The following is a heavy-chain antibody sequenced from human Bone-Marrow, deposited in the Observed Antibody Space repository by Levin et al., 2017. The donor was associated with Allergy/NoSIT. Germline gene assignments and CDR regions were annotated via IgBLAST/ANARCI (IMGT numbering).Heavy chain of an antibody. Sequence: PGGSLRLSCVASKFTFSNYAMHWVRQAPGKGLVWVASISYDGSFDYYADSVKGRFTISRDNSKNTLYLQVNSVTTGDTGVFYCAKDTGNYYDTTGHIDYWGQGTPVIVSS. CDR2: ISYDGSFD. J-gene: IGHJ4*02. CDR3: AKDTGNYYDTTGHIDY. V-gene: IGHV3-30*18. CDR1: KFTFSNYA. D-gene: IGHD3-16*01.